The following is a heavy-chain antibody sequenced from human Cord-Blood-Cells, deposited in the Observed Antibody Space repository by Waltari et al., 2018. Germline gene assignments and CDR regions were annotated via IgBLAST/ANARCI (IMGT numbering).Heavy chain of an antibody. D-gene: IGHD1-26*01. J-gene: IGHJ3*02. CDR3: GTSGSYYAFDI. CDR1: GYTFTSYG. Sequence: QVQLVQSGAEVKKPGASVKVSCKASGYTFTSYGISWVRQAPGQGLEWMGWISAYNGNTSYAQRRQGRGTMTTETSTSTAYMELRSLRSDDTAVYYCGTSGSYYAFDIWGQGTMVTVSS. CDR2: ISAYNGNT. V-gene: IGHV1-18*04.